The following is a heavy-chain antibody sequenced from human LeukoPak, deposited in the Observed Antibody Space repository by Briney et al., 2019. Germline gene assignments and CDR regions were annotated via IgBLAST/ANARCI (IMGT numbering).Heavy chain of an antibody. Sequence: PGGSLRLSCAASGFNFRSYVMLWVRQAPGKGLEWVAVIWYDGGNKYYADSVKGRFTISRDNSKNTLYLQMNSLRAEDTAVYYCAIVAPIYISSLHYLDYWGQGTLVTVSS. CDR3: AIVAPIYISSLHYLDY. CDR1: GFNFRSYV. D-gene: IGHD6-13*01. CDR2: IWYDGGNK. V-gene: IGHV3-33*01. J-gene: IGHJ4*02.